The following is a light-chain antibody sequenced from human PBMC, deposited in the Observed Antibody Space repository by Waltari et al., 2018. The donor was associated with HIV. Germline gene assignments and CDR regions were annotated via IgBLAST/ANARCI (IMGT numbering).Light chain of an antibody. J-gene: IGKJ2*01. Sequence: EIVLTQSPGTLSLSPGERASLSCRANESVSSSYLAWYQQKPGQSPRLLISGASSRVTGIPDRFIGTGSGTDFTLIISRLEREDFAVYYCQYSRTFGQGTRLEIK. CDR3: QYSRT. V-gene: IGKV3-20*01. CDR2: GAS. CDR1: ESVSSSY.